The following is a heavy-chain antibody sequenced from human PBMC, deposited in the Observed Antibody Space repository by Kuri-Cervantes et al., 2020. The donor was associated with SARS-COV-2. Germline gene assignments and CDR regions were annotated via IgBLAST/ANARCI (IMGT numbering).Heavy chain of an antibody. Sequence: ASVKVSCKASGYTFNNYGINWVRQAPGQGLEWMGWSSAYNGHTKYAQKFQGRVTLTTDTSTTTAYMELRSLRSDDTAVYYCARATGGYLSRDPDFDFWGQGALVTVSS. V-gene: IGHV1-18*01. CDR3: ARATGGYLSRDPDFDF. J-gene: IGHJ4*02. CDR2: SSAYNGHT. D-gene: IGHD6-25*01. CDR1: GYTFNNYG.